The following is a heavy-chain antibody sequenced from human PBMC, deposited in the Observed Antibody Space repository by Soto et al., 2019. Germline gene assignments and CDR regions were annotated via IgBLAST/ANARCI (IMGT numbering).Heavy chain of an antibody. Sequence: QVQLVQSGAEVKKPGSSVKVSCKASGGTFSSYAISWVRQAPGQGLEWMGGIIPIFGTANYAQKFQGRVTITADESTSTAYMALRSLGSEDTAVYYCARGGGYYYGSGSQGGYLGQGTLFTVSA. CDR2: IIPIFGTA. CDR3: ARGGGYYYGSGSQGGY. J-gene: IGHJ4*02. CDR1: GGTFSSYA. V-gene: IGHV1-69*01. D-gene: IGHD3-10*01.